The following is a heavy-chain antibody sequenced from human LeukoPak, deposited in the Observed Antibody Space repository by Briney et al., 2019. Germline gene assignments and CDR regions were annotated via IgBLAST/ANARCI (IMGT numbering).Heavy chain of an antibody. V-gene: IGHV3-21*01. CDR3: ARSAYCSSTSCLGGSGYSSFDL. CDR2: ISIGSTYI. Sequence: GGTLRLSCAASGFTFSTYSMTWVRQAPGKGLEWVSSISIGSTYIYYADSVKGRFTISRDTAKNSLYLQMDSLRADDTAMYYCARSAYCSSTSCLGGSGYSSFDLWGQGTLVTVSS. J-gene: IGHJ4*02. D-gene: IGHD2-2*01. CDR1: GFTFSTYS.